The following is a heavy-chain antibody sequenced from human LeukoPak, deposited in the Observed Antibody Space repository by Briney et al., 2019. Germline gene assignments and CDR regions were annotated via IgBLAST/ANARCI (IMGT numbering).Heavy chain of an antibody. CDR1: GYTFTGYY. V-gene: IGHV1-2*02. D-gene: IGHD6-19*01. J-gene: IGHJ4*02. CDR3: ARGIAVAATEYYFDY. Sequence: ASVKVSCKASGYTFTGYYMHWVRQAPGQGLEWMGWINPNSGGTNYAQKFQGRVTMTTDTSTSTAYMELRSLRSDDTAVYYCARGIAVAATEYYFDYWGQGTLVTVSS. CDR2: INPNSGGT.